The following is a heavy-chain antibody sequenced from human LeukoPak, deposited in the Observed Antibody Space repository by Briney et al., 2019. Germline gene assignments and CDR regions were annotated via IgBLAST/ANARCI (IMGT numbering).Heavy chain of an antibody. CDR2: IEQDGSEK. CDR3: ARRIAVAGTKGFDY. Sequence: GGSLRLSCAASGFTFSSYWMSWVRQAPGKGLEWVANIEQDGSEKSYVDSLKGRFIISRDNAKNSLYLQMNGLRAEDTAVYYCARRIAVAGTKGFDYWGQGTLVTVSS. V-gene: IGHV3-7*01. CDR1: GFTFSSYW. J-gene: IGHJ4*02. D-gene: IGHD6-19*01.